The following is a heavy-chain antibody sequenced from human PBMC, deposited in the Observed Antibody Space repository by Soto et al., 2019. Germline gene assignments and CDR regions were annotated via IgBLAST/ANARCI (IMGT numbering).Heavy chain of an antibody. CDR2: IVVGSGNT. D-gene: IGHD1-26*01. J-gene: IGHJ4*02. Sequence: SVKASCKDSGFSFTSSAVQWVRQARGQRLEWIGWIVVGSGNTNYAQKFQERVTITRDMSTSTAYMELSSLRSEDTAVYYCAAEVVVGATDYWGQGTLVTVSS. CDR1: GFSFTSSA. V-gene: IGHV1-58*01. CDR3: AAEVVVGATDY.